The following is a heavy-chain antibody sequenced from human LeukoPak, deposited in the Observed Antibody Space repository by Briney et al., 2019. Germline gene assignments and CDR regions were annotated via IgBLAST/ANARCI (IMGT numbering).Heavy chain of an antibody. CDR1: GFTFSSYG. CDR2: ISYDGSTE. CDR3: AKGSGWYADY. J-gene: IGHJ4*02. Sequence: PGGSLRLSCAASGFTFSSYGMHWVRQAPGKELEWVALISYDGSTEYYGDSVRGRFTISRDNSKSTMFLQMNSLRDEDTAVYYCAKGSGWYADYWGQGTLVTVSS. D-gene: IGHD6-13*01. V-gene: IGHV3-30*18.